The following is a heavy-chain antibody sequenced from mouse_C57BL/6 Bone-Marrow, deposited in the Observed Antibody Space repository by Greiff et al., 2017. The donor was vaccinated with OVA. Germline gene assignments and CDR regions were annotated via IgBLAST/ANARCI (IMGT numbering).Heavy chain of an antibody. V-gene: IGHV1-55*01. CDR3: ARKKVYSNYLAY. CDR1: GYTFTSYW. Sequence: QVQLQQPGAELVKPGASVKMSCKASGYTFTSYWITWVKQRPGQGLEWIGDIYPGSGSTNYNEKFKSKATLTVDTSSSTAYMQLSSLTSEDSAVYYCARKKVYSNYLAYWGQGTLVTVSA. D-gene: IGHD2-5*01. CDR2: IYPGSGST. J-gene: IGHJ3*01.